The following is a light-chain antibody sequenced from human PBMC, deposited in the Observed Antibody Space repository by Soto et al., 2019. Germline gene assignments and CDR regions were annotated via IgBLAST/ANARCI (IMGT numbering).Light chain of an antibody. CDR1: QSVSSSY. CDR2: GAS. Sequence: IASATSAVPISLSPGERATLSCRASQSVSSSYLAWYQQKPGQAPRLLIYGASSRATGIPDRFSGSGSGTDFTLTISRLEPEDFAVYYCQQYGSSPWTFGQGTKVDIK. V-gene: IGKV3-20*01. CDR3: QQYGSSPWT. J-gene: IGKJ1*01.